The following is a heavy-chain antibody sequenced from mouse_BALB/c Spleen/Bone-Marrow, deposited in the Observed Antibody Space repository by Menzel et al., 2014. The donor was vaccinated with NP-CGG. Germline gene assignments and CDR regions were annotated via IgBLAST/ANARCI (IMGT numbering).Heavy chain of an antibody. CDR3: ARGYDGFAY. Sequence: EVQLQQSGAELVKPGASVKLSCTASGFNIXDTYMHWVKQRPEQGLEWIGRIDPANGNTKYDPKFQGKATITADTSSNTAYLQLSSLTSEDTAVYYCARGYDGFAYWGQGTLVTVSA. V-gene: IGHV14-3*02. CDR1: GFNIXDTY. J-gene: IGHJ3*01. CDR2: IDPANGNT. D-gene: IGHD2-2*01.